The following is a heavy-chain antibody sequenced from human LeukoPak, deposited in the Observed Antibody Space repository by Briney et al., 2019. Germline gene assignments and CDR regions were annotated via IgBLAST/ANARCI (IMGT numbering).Heavy chain of an antibody. CDR3: ARGGYGAHMG. J-gene: IGHJ4*02. CDR2: IRYDGNNK. V-gene: IGHV3-30*02. CDR1: GFTFRSYG. Sequence: GGSLRLSCAASGFTFRSYGMHWVRQAPGKGLEWVAFIRYDGNNKYYGDSVKGRFTISRDNSKNTLYLQMNSLRAEDTAVYYCARGGYGAHMGWGQGTLVTVSS. D-gene: IGHD4-17*01.